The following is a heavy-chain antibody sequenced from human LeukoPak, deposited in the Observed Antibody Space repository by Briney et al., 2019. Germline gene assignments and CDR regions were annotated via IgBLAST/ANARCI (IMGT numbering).Heavy chain of an antibody. Sequence: GRSLRLSCAASGFTFSTYGMHWVRQAPGKGLEWAAVISHDGSDKYYADPVKGRFTISRDNSKNTLYLQMNSLRPEDTAVYYCAKGVYGSRSTSFADYWGQGTLVTVSS. D-gene: IGHD3-10*01. J-gene: IGHJ4*02. CDR2: ISHDGSDK. CDR1: GFTFSTYG. V-gene: IGHV3-30*18. CDR3: AKGVYGSRSTSFADY.